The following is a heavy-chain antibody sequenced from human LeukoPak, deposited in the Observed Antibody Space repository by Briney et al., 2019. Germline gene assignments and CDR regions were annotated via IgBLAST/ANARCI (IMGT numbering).Heavy chain of an antibody. V-gene: IGHV3-33*07. CDR2: IWFDGTNK. D-gene: IGHD2-2*02. CDR1: GFTFSSNA. J-gene: IGHJ3*02. Sequence: GGSLRLSCAASGFTFSSNAMSWVRQAPGKGLEGVAVIWFDGTNKYYADSVKGRFTISRDNSKNALYLQMNSLRVEDTAVYYCARRLYCSGTNCYTGPDAFDIWGQGTMVTVSS. CDR3: ARRLYCSGTNCYTGPDAFDI.